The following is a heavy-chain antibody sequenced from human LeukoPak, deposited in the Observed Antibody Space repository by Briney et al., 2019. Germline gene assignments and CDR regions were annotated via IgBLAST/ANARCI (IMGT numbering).Heavy chain of an antibody. CDR3: VRMVSGDS. J-gene: IGHJ4*02. V-gene: IGHV3-23*01. CDR1: GFTFSNYD. D-gene: IGHD2-8*01. Sequence: GGSLRLSWAVSGFTFSNYDMNWVRQAPGKGPEWVTTISASGIHIYYADSAKGRFTISRDNSRNTLELQMNSLRGEDTAVYYCVRMVSGDSWGQGTLVTVTS. CDR2: ISASGIHI.